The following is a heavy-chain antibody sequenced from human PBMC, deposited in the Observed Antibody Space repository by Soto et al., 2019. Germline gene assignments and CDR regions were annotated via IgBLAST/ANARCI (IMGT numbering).Heavy chain of an antibody. CDR1: GGSISSYY. CDR3: ARVHDYGQKTPGYYFDY. V-gene: IGHV4-59*01. Sequence: SETLSLTCTVSGGSISSYYWSWIRQPPGKGLEWIGYIYYSGSTNYNPSLKSRVTISVDTSKNQFSLKLSSVTAADTAVYYCARVHDYGQKTPGYYFDYWGQGTLVTVSS. D-gene: IGHD4-17*01. J-gene: IGHJ4*02. CDR2: IYYSGST.